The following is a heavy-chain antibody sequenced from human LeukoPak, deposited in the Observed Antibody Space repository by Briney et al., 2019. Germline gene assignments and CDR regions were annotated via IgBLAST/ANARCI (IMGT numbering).Heavy chain of an antibody. Sequence: GGSLRLSCAASGFTFSSHAMHWVRQAPGKGLEWVAVISYDGSRKNYADSVRGRFTISRDNSKNSLSLQMNSPRAEDTAVYYCARESGYTYGAWGQGTLGTVSS. D-gene: IGHD6-13*01. J-gene: IGHJ4*02. CDR1: GFTFSSHA. V-gene: IGHV3-30-3*01. CDR2: ISYDGSRK. CDR3: ARESGYTYGA.